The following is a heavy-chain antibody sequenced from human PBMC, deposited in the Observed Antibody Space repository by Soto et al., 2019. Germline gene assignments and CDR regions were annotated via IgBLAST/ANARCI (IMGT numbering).Heavy chain of an antibody. V-gene: IGHV3-23*01. CDR3: AGPGYSSQDY. J-gene: IGHJ4*02. Sequence: HPGGSLRLSCAASGFTFSSFALSWVRQAPGKGLEWVSAISGSGGGTDYTASVKGRFTISRDNSKNTLYLQMNSLRADDTAVYYCAGPGYSSQDYWGQGTLVTVSS. CDR2: ISGSGGGT. CDR1: GFTFSSFA. D-gene: IGHD5-18*01.